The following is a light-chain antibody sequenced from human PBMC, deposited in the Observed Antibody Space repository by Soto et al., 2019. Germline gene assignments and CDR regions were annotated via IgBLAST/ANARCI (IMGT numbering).Light chain of an antibody. Sequence: ETVLTQSPATLSLSPGERATLSCRASQSVSSYLAWYQQKPGQAPRLLIYDASNRATGIPARFSGSGSGTDFSLTISSLEPEDFAVYYCQQRSNWPPTFVGGTKVELK. CDR3: QQRSNWPPT. V-gene: IGKV3-11*01. CDR2: DAS. J-gene: IGKJ4*01. CDR1: QSVSSY.